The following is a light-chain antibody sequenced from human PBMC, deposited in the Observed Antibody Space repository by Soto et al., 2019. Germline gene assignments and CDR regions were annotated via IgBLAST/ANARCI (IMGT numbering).Light chain of an antibody. J-gene: IGLJ1*01. CDR3: QYYDATLSGLFV. CDR2: TNT. CDR1: TSHLGPLSG. V-gene: IGLV1-40*01. Sequence: SVLTQPPSVSGAPGPRVTLSCTGSTSHLGPLSGIHWYQQLPGRAPKLLIYTNTHWPSGVPDRFSGSKSGTSASLAITGLQPEDEGDYYCQYYDATLSGLFVFGSGTKVTVL.